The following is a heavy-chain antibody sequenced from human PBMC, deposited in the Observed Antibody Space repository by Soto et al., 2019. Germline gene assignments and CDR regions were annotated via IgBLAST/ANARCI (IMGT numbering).Heavy chain of an antibody. D-gene: IGHD1-26*01. CDR2: IYYRGST. Sequence: GTLCLTCTVSGGSISSHYWSWVRQAPGKGLEWIGHIYYRGSTTYNPTLRSRSTISVDTSNNQFSLKLNSVTTADTAVYYFARDGREASGMDVWGQGTQVTGYS. CDR1: GGSISSHY. J-gene: IGHJ6*02. V-gene: IGHV4-59*11. CDR3: ARDGREASGMDV.